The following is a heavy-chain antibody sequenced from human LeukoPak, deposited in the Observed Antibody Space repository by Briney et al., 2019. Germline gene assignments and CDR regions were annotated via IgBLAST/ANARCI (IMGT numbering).Heavy chain of an antibody. CDR2: IKKAADGGTT. CDR3: ATGNGGYYDF. CDR1: GFTFSKAW. D-gene: IGHD1-1*01. J-gene: IGHJ4*02. V-gene: IGHV3-15*05. Sequence: KPGGSLRLSCKASGFTFSKAWMTWVRQAPGKGLEWVGRIKKAADGGTTDYTESVKGRFTMSRDDSKKTLFLQMDSLKLEDTAIYYCATGNGGYYDFWGQGTLVTVSS.